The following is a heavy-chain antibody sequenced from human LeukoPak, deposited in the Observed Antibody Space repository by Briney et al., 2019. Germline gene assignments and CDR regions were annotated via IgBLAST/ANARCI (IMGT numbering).Heavy chain of an antibody. CDR1: GFTFSTYA. V-gene: IGHV3-23*01. CDR3: AKTSRGNSGYDSPFDY. J-gene: IGHJ4*02. CDR2: IRGTGSLT. D-gene: IGHD5-12*01. Sequence: GGSLRLSCAASGFTFSTYAMSWVRQAPGKGLEWFSGIRGTGSLTDYADSVKGRFTISRDNSKDTLYLQMNSLTADDTAVYYCAKTSRGNSGYDSPFDYWGQGTLVTVSS.